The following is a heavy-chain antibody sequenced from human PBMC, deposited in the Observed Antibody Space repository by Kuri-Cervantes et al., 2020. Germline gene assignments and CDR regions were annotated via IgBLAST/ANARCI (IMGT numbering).Heavy chain of an antibody. CDR1: GYTFTSYD. CDR2: MNPNSGNT. D-gene: IGHD6-19*01. CDR3: ASGGEAVDPHNYYYYGMDV. V-gene: IGHV1-8*01. Sequence: ASVKVSCKASGYTFTSYDINWVRQATGQGLEWMGWMNPNSGNTGYAQKFQGRVTITADKSTSTAYMELSSLRSEDTAVYYCASGGEAVDPHNYYYYGMDVWGQGTTVTVSS. J-gene: IGHJ6*02.